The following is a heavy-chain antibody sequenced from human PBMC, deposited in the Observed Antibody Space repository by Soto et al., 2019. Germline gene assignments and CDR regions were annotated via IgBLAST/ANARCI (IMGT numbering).Heavy chain of an antibody. CDR2: IYHNEHT. V-gene: IGHV4-4*02. CDR3: GRTKDFFYGVDV. CDR1: GVSISSSQW. Sequence: QVQLQESGPGLVKPSGTLSLTCAVSGVSISSSQWWSWVRQPPGRGLEWIGEIYHNEHTNYNPSLRSXXIMSLDKSKNQVSLKLSSVTAADTATYYCGRTKDFFYGVDVWGQGTTVTVSS. J-gene: IGHJ6*02.